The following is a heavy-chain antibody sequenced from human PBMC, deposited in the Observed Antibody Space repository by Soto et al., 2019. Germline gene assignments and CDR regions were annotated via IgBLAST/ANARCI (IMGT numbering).Heavy chain of an antibody. CDR1: GFTFSSYA. Sequence: GGSLRLSCAASGFTFSSYAMSWVRQAPGKGLEWVSAISGSGGSTYYADSVKGRFTISRDNSKNTLYLQMNSLRAEDTAVYYCAKRTLVGVRRGWFDPWGQGTLVTVSS. J-gene: IGHJ5*02. CDR2: ISGSGGST. D-gene: IGHD1-26*01. CDR3: AKRTLVGVRRGWFDP. V-gene: IGHV3-23*01.